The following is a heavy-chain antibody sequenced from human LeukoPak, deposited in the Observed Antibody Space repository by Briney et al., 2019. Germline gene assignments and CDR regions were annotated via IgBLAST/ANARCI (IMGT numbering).Heavy chain of an antibody. CDR3: AKDGYCSGGSCFHDSYYYGMDV. Sequence: GGSLRLSCAASGFTFSTYDMTWVRQAPGKGLEWVAVISYDGTTEYYADSVKGRFTISKDNSKNTLYVEMSSLRPDDTAVYYCAKDGYCSGGSCFHDSYYYGMDVWGQGTTVTVSS. D-gene: IGHD2-15*01. CDR2: ISYDGTTE. CDR1: GFTFSTYD. J-gene: IGHJ6*02. V-gene: IGHV3-30*18.